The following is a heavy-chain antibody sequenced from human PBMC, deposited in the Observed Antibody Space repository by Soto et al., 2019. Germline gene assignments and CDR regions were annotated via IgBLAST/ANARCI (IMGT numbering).Heavy chain of an antibody. CDR2: ISGSSSST. CDR3: AKAIVVVPVVYYFDY. Sequence: QSGGSLRLSCAASGFTFSGYSMSWVRQAPGKGLEWVSAISGSSSSTYYADSVKGRFTISRDNSKNTLYLQMNSLRAEDTAVYYCAKAIVVVPVVYYFDYWGQGTLVTVSS. V-gene: IGHV3-23*01. J-gene: IGHJ4*02. D-gene: IGHD2-2*01. CDR1: GFTFSGYS.